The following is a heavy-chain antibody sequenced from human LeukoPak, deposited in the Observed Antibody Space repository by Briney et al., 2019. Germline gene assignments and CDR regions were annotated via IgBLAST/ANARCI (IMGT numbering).Heavy chain of an antibody. V-gene: IGHV4-39*01. CDR1: GGSISSSSYY. CDR3: ARHGLLWFGESFDY. Sequence: PSETLSLTCTVSGGSISSSSYYWGWIRQPPGKGLEWIGSIYYSGSTYYNPSLKSRVTISVDTSKNQFPLKLSSVTAADTAVYYCARHGLLWFGESFDYWGQGTLVTVSS. D-gene: IGHD3-10*01. CDR2: IYYSGST. J-gene: IGHJ4*02.